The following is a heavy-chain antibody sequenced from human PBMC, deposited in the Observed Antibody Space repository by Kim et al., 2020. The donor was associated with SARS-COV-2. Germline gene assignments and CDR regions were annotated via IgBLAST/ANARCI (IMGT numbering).Heavy chain of an antibody. CDR3: AKDPHYDFWSGYVFDY. V-gene: IGHV3-23*01. Sequence: GKGRFTISRDNSKNTLYLQMNSLRAEDTAVYYCAKDPHYDFWSGYVFDYWGQGTLVTVSS. J-gene: IGHJ4*02. D-gene: IGHD3-3*01.